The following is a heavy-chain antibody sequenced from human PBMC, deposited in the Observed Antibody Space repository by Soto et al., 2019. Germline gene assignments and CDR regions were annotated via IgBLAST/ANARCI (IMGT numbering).Heavy chain of an antibody. V-gene: IGHV1-2*02. J-gene: IGHJ6*02. CDR1: GYTFTGSY. CDR3: AIKGDSIGWYSPYSCHNGMGV. D-gene: IGHD6-19*01. Sequence: ASVKLSCKASGYTFTGSYMHWVRQAPGQGLEWMGWINPNSGGTNYAQQFQCRVTMTRDTSLSTAYMELSRLRFYDTAVYLCAIKGDSIGWYSPYSCHNGMGVLGRGTTGAVSS. CDR2: INPNSGGT.